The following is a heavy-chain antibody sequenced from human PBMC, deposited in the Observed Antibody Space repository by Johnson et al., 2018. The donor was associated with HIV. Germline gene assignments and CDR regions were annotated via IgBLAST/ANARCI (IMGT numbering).Heavy chain of an antibody. V-gene: IGHV3-23*04. CDR3: ARDGPGDGNAMGGSGAFDI. J-gene: IGHJ3*02. Sequence: VQLVESGGGLVQPGGSLRLSCGASAFTFSSNDMKWVRQAPGKGLEWVSPISGSDHSTYYADSVRGRFTISRDNSKKTLYLQMNSLRTEDTAVYYCARDGPGDGNAMGGSGAFDIWGQGTMVTVSS. CDR1: AFTFSSND. D-gene: IGHD5-24*01. CDR2: ISGSDHST.